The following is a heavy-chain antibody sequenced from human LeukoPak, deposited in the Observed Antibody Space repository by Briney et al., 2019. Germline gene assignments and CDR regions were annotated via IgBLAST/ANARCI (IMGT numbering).Heavy chain of an antibody. V-gene: IGHV3-48*03. CDR1: GFTFSSYE. J-gene: IGHJ4*02. CDR3: ARSLGTLGGGSYYQVPDY. Sequence: PGGSLRLSCAASGFTFSSYEMIWVRQAPGKGPEWVSYISSSGTGIYYVDSVKGRFTISRDNAKNSLYLQMNSLRAEDTAVYYCARSLGTLGGGSYYQVPDYWGQGTLVTVSS. CDR2: ISSSGTGI. D-gene: IGHD1-26*01.